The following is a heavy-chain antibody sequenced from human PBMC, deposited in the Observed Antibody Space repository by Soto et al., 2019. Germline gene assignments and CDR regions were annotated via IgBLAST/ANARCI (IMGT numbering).Heavy chain of an antibody. V-gene: IGHV3-74*01. J-gene: IGHJ4*02. Sequence: EVQLVESGGGLVQPGGSLRLSCAASGFTFSRYWMHWVRQVPGKGLVWVSGINSDGSTTTYADSVKGRFTISRDNAKNTLYLQMNSLRVEDTALYYCARGGTSGYADFWGQGTVVTVSS. CDR3: ARGGTSGYADF. D-gene: IGHD5-12*01. CDR2: INSDGSTT. CDR1: GFTFSRYW.